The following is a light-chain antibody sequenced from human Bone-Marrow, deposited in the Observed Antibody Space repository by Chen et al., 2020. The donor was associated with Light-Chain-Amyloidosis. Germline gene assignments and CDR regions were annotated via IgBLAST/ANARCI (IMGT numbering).Light chain of an antibody. J-gene: IGLJ3*02. CDR3: CSFAGNDDWV. CDR2: GGT. CDR1: SGDLGGYDF. V-gene: IGLV2-8*01. Sequence: QSALTQPPSASGSLGQSVTISCAGTSGDLGGYDFVSWYQQHPGKAPKLMIHGGTKRPSGVPSRFSGSKSGNTASLTVSGLQAEDEADYYCCSFAGNDDWVFGGGTKLTVL.